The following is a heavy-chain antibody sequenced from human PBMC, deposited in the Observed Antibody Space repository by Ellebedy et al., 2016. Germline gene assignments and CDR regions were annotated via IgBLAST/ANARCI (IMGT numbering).Heavy chain of an antibody. CDR1: GGSISSSSYY. V-gene: IGHV4-39*01. CDR2: IYYSGST. Sequence: SETLSLTCTVSGGSISSSSYYWGWIRQPPGKGLEWIGSIYYSGSTYYNPSLKSRVTISVDTSKNQFSLKLSSVTAADTAVYYCAGGIFGVVIKYYFDYWGQGTLVTVSS. D-gene: IGHD3-3*01. CDR3: AGGIFGVVIKYYFDY. J-gene: IGHJ4*02.